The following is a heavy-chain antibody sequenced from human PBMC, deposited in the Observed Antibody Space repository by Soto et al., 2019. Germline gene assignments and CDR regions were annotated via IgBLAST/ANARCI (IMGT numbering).Heavy chain of an antibody. J-gene: IGHJ5*02. Sequence: QVQLQESGPGLVKPSETLSLTCTVSGGSISSYYWSWIRQPPGKGLEWIGYIYDSGSSNYNTSLTSRVPISVDTSKNQLSLRLTSVTAADTAVYYGAAAPRSWAQGTLVTFSS. CDR2: IYDSGSS. D-gene: IGHD2-15*01. CDR3: AAAPRS. V-gene: IGHV4-59*01. CDR1: GGSISSYY.